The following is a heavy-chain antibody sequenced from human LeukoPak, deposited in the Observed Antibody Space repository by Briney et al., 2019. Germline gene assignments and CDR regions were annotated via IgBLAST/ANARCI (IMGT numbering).Heavy chain of an antibody. CDR2: IYPGDSDT. D-gene: IGHD3-22*01. Sequence: GGSLRLSCKGSGYSFSNFWIGWVRQMPRKGLEWMGIIYPGDSDTRYSPSFQGQVTISVDKSINTAYLHWSSLKASDTAMYYCARRTNYNDNNWFHLWGQGTLVTVSS. CDR3: ARRTNYNDNNWFHL. J-gene: IGHJ5*02. V-gene: IGHV5-51*01. CDR1: GYSFSNFW.